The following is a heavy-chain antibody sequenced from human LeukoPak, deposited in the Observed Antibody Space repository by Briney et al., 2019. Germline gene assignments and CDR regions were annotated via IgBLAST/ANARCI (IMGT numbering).Heavy chain of an antibody. V-gene: IGHV3-30*18. CDR1: GFTFSSYG. CDR3: AKELVIVGATLFDY. D-gene: IGHD1-26*01. J-gene: IGHJ4*02. Sequence: GGSLRLSCAASGFTFSSYGMHWVRQAPGKGLEWVAVISYDGSNKYYADSVKGRFTISRDNSKNTLYLQMNSLRAEDTAVYYCAKELVIVGATLFDYWGQGTLVTVSS. CDR2: ISYDGSNK.